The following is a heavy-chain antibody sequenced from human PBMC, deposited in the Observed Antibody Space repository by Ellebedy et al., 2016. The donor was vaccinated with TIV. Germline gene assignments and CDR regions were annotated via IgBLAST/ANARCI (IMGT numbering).Heavy chain of an antibody. D-gene: IGHD6-19*01. V-gene: IGHV3-33*01. CDR3: ARQWLGMDV. CDR1: GFTFSSYG. CDR2: IWYDGSNK. Sequence: GGSLRLXCAASGFTFSSYGMHWVRQAPGKGLEWVAVIWYDGSNKYYADSVKGRFTISRDNSKNTLYLQMNSLRAEDTAVYYCARQWLGMDVWGQGTTVTVSS. J-gene: IGHJ6*02.